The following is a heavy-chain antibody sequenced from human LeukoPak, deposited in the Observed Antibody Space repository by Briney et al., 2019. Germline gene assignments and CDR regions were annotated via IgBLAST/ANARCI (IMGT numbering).Heavy chain of an antibody. CDR3: AREKWFGEPVDY. V-gene: IGHV3-21*01. CDR1: GFTFSSYS. Sequence: PRGSLRLSCAASGFTFSSYSMNWVRQAPGKGLEWVSSISSSSYIYYADSVKGRFTISRDNAKNSLYLQMNSLRAEDTAVYYCAREKWFGEPVDYWGQGTLVTVSS. D-gene: IGHD3-10*01. CDR2: ISSSSYI. J-gene: IGHJ4*02.